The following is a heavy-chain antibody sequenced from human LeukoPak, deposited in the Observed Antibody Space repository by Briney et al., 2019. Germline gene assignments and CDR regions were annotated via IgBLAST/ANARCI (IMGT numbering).Heavy chain of an antibody. CDR1: GFTFSSYS. CDR2: ISSSSSYI. V-gene: IGHV3-21*01. Sequence: GGSLRPSCAASGFTFSSYSMNWVRQAPGKGLEWVSSISSSSSYIYYADSVKGRFTISRDNAKNLLYLQMNSLRAEDTAVYYCAREFTIFGVVIPFDYWGQGTLVTVSS. D-gene: IGHD3-3*01. J-gene: IGHJ4*02. CDR3: AREFTIFGVVIPFDY.